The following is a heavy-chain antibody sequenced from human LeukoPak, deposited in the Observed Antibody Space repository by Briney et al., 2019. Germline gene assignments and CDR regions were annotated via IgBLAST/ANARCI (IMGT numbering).Heavy chain of an antibody. CDR1: GXTFDDYG. CDR3: ARGLEGSGSYYNGYFDY. D-gene: IGHD3-10*01. Sequence: GGSLRLPCAASGXTFDDYGVSWVRQVPGKGLEWVSGINWNGGSTGYADSVKGRFTISRDNAKNSLYLQMNSLRAEDTALYYCARGLEGSGSYYNGYFDYWGQGTLVTVSS. CDR2: INWNGGST. J-gene: IGHJ4*02. V-gene: IGHV3-20*04.